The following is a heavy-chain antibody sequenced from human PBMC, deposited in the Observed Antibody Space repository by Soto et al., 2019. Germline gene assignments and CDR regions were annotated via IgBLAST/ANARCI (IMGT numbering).Heavy chain of an antibody. CDR2: IYYSGST. V-gene: IGHV4-30-4*02. CDR3: ARSTGYGDSYFDY. J-gene: IGHJ4*02. D-gene: IGHD4-17*01. CDR1: GGYISSGYYY. Sequence: SETLSLTCPVSGGYISSGYYYWSWIRQPPGKGLEWIGYIYYSGSTYYNPSLKSRVTTSVDPSKNQISLRLTSVTAADTAVYYCARSTGYGDSYFDYWGRGTLVTVSS.